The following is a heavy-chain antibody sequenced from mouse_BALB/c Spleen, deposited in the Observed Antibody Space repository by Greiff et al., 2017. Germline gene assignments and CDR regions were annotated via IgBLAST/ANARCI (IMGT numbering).Heavy chain of an antibody. J-gene: IGHJ3*01. CDR1: GYTFTSYW. D-gene: IGHD2-1*01. CDR3: TRNYGNYVRAWFAY. Sequence: VQLQQPGAELVKPGASVKMSCKASGYTFTSYWMHWVKQRPGQGLEWIGVIDPSDSYTSYNQKFKGKATLTVDTSSSTAYMQLSSLTSEDSAVYYCTRNYGNYVRAWFAYWGQGTLVTVSA. V-gene: IGHV1S127*01. CDR2: IDPSDSYT.